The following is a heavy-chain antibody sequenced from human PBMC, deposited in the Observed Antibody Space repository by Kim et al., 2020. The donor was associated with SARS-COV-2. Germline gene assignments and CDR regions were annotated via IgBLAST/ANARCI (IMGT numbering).Heavy chain of an antibody. V-gene: IGHV5-51*01. CDR2: LYPDDSDI. Sequence: GESLKISCKGSGYTFTNYWIGWVRQMPGKGLEWMGILYPDDSDIRYSPSFQGQVTISADKSISTAYLHWSSLKVSDSAIYFCARGEGGSYYYGVDVWGQGTTVTVSS. CDR1: GYTFTNYW. D-gene: IGHD1-26*01. CDR3: ARGEGGSYYYGVDV. J-gene: IGHJ6*02.